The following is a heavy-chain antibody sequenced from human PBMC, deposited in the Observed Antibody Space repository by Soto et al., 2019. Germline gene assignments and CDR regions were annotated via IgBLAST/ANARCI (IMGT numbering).Heavy chain of an antibody. D-gene: IGHD3-16*01. CDR3: AKDKYDGGMDV. J-gene: IGHJ6*02. CDR2: ISYDGSNK. CDR1: GFTFSSYG. V-gene: IGHV3-30*18. Sequence: QVQLVESGGGVVQPGRSLRLSCAASGFTFSSYGMHWVRQAPGKGLEWVAVISYDGSNKYYADSVKGRFTISRDNSKNPLYLQMNSLRAEDTAVYYCAKDKYDGGMDVWGQGTTVTVSS.